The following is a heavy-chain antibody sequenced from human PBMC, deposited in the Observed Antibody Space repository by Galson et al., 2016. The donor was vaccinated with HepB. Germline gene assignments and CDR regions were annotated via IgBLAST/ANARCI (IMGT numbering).Heavy chain of an antibody. CDR1: GFTFSNYG. Sequence: SLRLSCAASGFTFSNYGMRWVRQAPGKGLEWVSAVSGSGDSTYYADSVKGRFTISRDNSRNTVYVQINSLRAEDTAIYYCTMISWSTSSGFGFWGQGTRVTVSS. CDR2: VSGSGDST. D-gene: IGHD3-22*01. J-gene: IGHJ4*02. V-gene: IGHV3-23*01. CDR3: TMISWSTSSGFGF.